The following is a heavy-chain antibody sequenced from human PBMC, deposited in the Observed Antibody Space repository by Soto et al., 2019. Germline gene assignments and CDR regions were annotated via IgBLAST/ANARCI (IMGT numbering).Heavy chain of an antibody. D-gene: IGHD3-10*01. V-gene: IGHV4-31*03. CDR3: ARGVTLVRGVIHTPYFDY. J-gene: IGHJ4*02. Sequence: QVQLQESGPGLVKPSRTMSLTCTVPGGSISSGGYYWSWIRQHPGKGLEWIGYIYYSGSTYYNPSLKSRVTISVDTSKNQFSLKLSSVTAADTAVYYCARGVTLVRGVIHTPYFDYWGQGALVTVSS. CDR1: GGSISSGGYY. CDR2: IYYSGST.